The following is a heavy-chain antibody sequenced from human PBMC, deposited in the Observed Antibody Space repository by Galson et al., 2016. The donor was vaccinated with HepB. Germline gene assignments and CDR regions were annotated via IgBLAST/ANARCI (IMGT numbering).Heavy chain of an antibody. V-gene: IGHV3-11*01. CDR1: GFTFNDYY. CDR2: IRSSSTTM. J-gene: IGHJ4*02. D-gene: IGHD6-13*01. CDR3: ARAIAAAGNFDY. Sequence: LSCAASGFTFNDYYMSWIRQAPGKGLEWVSYIRSSSTTMYDADSVEGRFTISRDNAKRSLDLQLNSLRAEDTAVYYCARAIAAAGNFDYWGQGTLVTVSS.